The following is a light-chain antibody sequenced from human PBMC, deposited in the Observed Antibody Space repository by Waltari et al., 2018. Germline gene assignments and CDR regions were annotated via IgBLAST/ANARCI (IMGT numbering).Light chain of an antibody. V-gene: IGLV2-14*03. CDR2: GVS. CDR1: SSDVGAYNY. Sequence: QSALTQPASLSGSPGQSNTISCTGTSSDVGAYNYVTWYQHHPDNAPKVIILGVSQRPSGVPSRFSGSRSVHTASLTISGLQVEDEADYYCSSFSTSFSYVFETGTTVTVL. CDR3: SSFSTSFSYV. J-gene: IGLJ1*01.